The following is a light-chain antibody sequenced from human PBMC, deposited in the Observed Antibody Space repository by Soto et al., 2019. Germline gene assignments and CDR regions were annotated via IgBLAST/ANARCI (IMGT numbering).Light chain of an antibody. CDR1: QSVSSY. J-gene: IGKJ5*01. CDR3: QRRSNWPIT. V-gene: IGKV3-11*01. CDR2: DAS. Sequence: EIVLTQSPATLSLSPGERATLSCRASQSVSSYLAWYQQKPGQAPRLLIYDASNRATGIPARFSGSGSGTVFTLTISSLEPEDFAVYYCQRRSNWPITFGQGTRLEIK.